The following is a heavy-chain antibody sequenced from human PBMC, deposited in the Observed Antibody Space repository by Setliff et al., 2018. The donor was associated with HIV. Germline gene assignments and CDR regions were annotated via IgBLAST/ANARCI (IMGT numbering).Heavy chain of an antibody. V-gene: IGHV1-69*13. Sequence: ASVKVSCKASGGTFSNYAISWVRQAPGQGLEWMGGIVPIFGSTKYAQKFQGRVTITADESTSTADMELSSLRSEDTAVYYCARDDHYYDSGSYYSDWYFDLWGRGTLVTVSS. CDR2: IVPIFGST. J-gene: IGHJ2*01. CDR1: GGTFSNYA. D-gene: IGHD3-10*01. CDR3: ARDDHYYDSGSYYSDWYFDL.